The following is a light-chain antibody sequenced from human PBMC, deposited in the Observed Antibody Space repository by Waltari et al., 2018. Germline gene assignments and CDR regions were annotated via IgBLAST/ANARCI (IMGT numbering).Light chain of an antibody. CDR3: QQYNTNSPWT. CDR1: QSISSW. CDR2: KAS. Sequence: DIQMTQSPSTLSASVGDRLTITCRANQSISSWLAWYQQKPGKAPKLLLYKASTLGRGIPSRFSGSGSGTEFTLTISSLQPDDFATYYCQQYNTNSPWTFGQGTKVEIK. V-gene: IGKV1-5*03. J-gene: IGKJ1*01.